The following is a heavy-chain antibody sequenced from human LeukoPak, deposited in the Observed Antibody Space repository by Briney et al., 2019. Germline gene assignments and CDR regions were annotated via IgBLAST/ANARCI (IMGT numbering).Heavy chain of an antibody. Sequence: GGSLRLSCAASGFTFSSYWMSWVRQAPGKGLEWVANIKQDGSEKYYVDSVKGRFTISRDNAKNSLYLQRNSLRAEDTAVYYCARDPTNDYGDYFDAFDIWGQGTMVTVSS. CDR1: GFTFSSYW. D-gene: IGHD4-17*01. V-gene: IGHV3-7*01. CDR2: IKQDGSEK. CDR3: ARDPTNDYGDYFDAFDI. J-gene: IGHJ3*02.